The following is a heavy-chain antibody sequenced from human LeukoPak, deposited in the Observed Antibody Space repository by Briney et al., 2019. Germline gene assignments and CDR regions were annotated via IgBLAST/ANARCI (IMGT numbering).Heavy chain of an antibody. J-gene: IGHJ4*02. CDR3: ARGVIGILSGSYLGIDY. CDR2: IYFNGNT. CDR1: GDSIGSSGYY. Sequence: SETLSLTCTVSGDSIGSSGYYWVWIRQPPGKGLEWVANIYFNGNTYYNPSLKSLVTISLDTSKNQFSLKLTSVTAADTAVYYCARGVIGILSGSYLGIDYWGQGTLVTVSS. V-gene: IGHV4-39*07. D-gene: IGHD1-26*01.